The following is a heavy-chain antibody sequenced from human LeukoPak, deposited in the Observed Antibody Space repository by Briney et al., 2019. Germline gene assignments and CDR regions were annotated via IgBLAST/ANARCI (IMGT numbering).Heavy chain of an antibody. CDR2: MCGSAGCT. CDR3: ARDRPNYHESDGHYYNRDGDH. J-gene: IGHJ5*02. CDR1: GFTFKIYA. Sequence: GGSLRLSCAASGFTFKIYAMSWVRLAPGKGLQWVASMCGSAGCTFYADSVKGRFTISRDNSKNTLYLQVNSLRAEDTAIYYCARDRPNYHESDGHYYNRDGDHWGQGTLVTVSS. D-gene: IGHD1-14*01. V-gene: IGHV3-23*01.